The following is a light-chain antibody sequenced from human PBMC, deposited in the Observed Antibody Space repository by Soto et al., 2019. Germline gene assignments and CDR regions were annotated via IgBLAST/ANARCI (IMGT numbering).Light chain of an antibody. CDR2: DDD. J-gene: IGLJ1*01. V-gene: IGLV1-51*01. Sequence: QSVLTQPPSVSAAPGQRVTISCSGSSSNIGGNSVSWYQQLPGTAPKLLIYDDDKRPSGIPDRFSGSKSGTSATLGITGFRSEDEADYYCAAWDDSLSVPFGTGTKVTVL. CDR1: SSNIGGNS. CDR3: AAWDDSLSVP.